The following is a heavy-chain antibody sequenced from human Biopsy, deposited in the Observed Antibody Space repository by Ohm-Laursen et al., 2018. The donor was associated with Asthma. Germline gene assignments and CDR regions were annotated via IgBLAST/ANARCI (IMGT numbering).Heavy chain of an antibody. CDR3: AKEVFPGWELRRGPDY. CDR1: GFRFSSYA. V-gene: IGHV3-30*18. CDR2: ISSDVRE. J-gene: IGHJ4*02. D-gene: IGHD1-26*01. Sequence: SLRLSCAASGFRFSSYAMHWVRQAPGKGLEWVALISSDVREWYADSVEGRFTISRDNSRNTLHLEMNSLRAEDTAVYSCAKEVFPGWELRRGPDYWGQGTLGTVSS.